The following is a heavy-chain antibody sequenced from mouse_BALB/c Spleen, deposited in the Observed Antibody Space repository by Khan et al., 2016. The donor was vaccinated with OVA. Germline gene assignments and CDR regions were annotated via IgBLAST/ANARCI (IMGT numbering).Heavy chain of an antibody. CDR3: AKGVWSYYYAVDY. CDR2: IWGGGTT. D-gene: IGHD2-10*02. Sequence: QVQLKQSGPGLVAPSQSLSITCSVSGCSLTDYDVSWIRQPPGKGLEWLGVIWGGGTTYYNSVLESRLSISKDNSKSRVFLKMNSLQTDDTAMYYCAKGVWSYYYAVDYWGQGTSVTVSS. J-gene: IGHJ4*01. CDR1: GCSLTDYD. V-gene: IGHV2-6-5*01.